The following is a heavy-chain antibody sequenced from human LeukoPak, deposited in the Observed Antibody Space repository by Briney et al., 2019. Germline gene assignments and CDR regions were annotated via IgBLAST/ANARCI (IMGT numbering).Heavy chain of an antibody. Sequence: GGSLRLSCAASGFTFSSYAMSWVRQAPGKGLEWVSAISGSGGSTYYADSVKGRFTISRDNSKNTLYLQMNSLRAEDTAVYYCAEDRGYSYGPFDYWGQGTLVTVSS. J-gene: IGHJ4*02. CDR1: GFTFSSYA. D-gene: IGHD5-18*01. CDR3: AEDRGYSYGPFDY. V-gene: IGHV3-23*01. CDR2: ISGSGGST.